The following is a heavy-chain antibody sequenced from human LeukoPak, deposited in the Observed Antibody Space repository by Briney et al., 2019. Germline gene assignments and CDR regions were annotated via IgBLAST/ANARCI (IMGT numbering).Heavy chain of an antibody. Sequence: SETLSLTCTVSGGSISSSSYYWGWIRQPPGKGLEWIGSIYYSGSTYYNPSLKSRVTISVDTSKNQFSLKLSSVTAADTAVYYCARVRVYCSSTSCYAFDYWGQGTLVTVSS. D-gene: IGHD2-2*01. CDR2: IYYSGST. CDR1: GGSISSSSYY. CDR3: ARVRVYCSSTSCYAFDY. V-gene: IGHV4-39*07. J-gene: IGHJ4*02.